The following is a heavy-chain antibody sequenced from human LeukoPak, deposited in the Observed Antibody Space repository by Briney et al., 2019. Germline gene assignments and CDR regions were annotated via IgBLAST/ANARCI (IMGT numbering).Heavy chain of an antibody. J-gene: IGHJ4*02. D-gene: IGHD2-15*01. CDR2: MNPNSGNT. CDR1: GYTFTSYG. V-gene: IGHV1-8*03. Sequence: ASVKVSCKASGYTFTSYGISWVRQATGQGLEWMGWMNPNSGNTGYAQKFQGRVTITRNTSINTAYMELSSLRSEDTAVYYCARGWWFDYWGQGTLVTVSS. CDR3: ARGWWFDY.